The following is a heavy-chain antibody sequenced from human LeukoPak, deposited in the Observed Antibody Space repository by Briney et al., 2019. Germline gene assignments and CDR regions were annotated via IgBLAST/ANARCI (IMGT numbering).Heavy chain of an antibody. Sequence: GGSLRLSCAASGFTFSSYSMNWVRQAPGKGLEWVSSISSSSSYIYYADSVKGRFTTSRDNAKNSLYLQMNSLRAEDTAVYYCARGPSSYSSSWPYYFDYWGQGTLVTVSS. CDR3: ARGPSSYSSSWPYYFDY. D-gene: IGHD6-13*01. CDR1: GFTFSSYS. V-gene: IGHV3-21*01. J-gene: IGHJ4*02. CDR2: ISSSSSYI.